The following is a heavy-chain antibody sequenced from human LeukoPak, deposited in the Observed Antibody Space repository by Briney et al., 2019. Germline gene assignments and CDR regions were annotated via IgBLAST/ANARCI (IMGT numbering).Heavy chain of an antibody. Sequence: NSSETLSLTCAVYGGSFSGYYWSWIRQPPGKGLEWIGEINHSGSTNYNPSLKSRVTISVDTSKNQFSLKLSSVTAADTAVYYCARGLRHRGYYYYYMDVGGKGTTVTVSS. D-gene: IGHD4-17*01. J-gene: IGHJ6*03. CDR1: GGSFSGYY. V-gene: IGHV4-34*01. CDR3: ARGLRHRGYYYYYMDV. CDR2: INHSGST.